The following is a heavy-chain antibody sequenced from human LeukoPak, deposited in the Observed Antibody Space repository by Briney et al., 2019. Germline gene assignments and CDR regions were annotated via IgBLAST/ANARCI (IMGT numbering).Heavy chain of an antibody. CDR3: ARDRGYSSSPDY. CDR2: IYYSGST. CDR1: GGSISSSSYY. V-gene: IGHV4-39*07. D-gene: IGHD6-13*01. J-gene: IGHJ4*02. Sequence: SETLSLTCTVSGGSISSSSYYWGWIHQPPGKGLEWIGSIYYSGSTYYNPSLKSRVTISVDTSKNQFSLKLSSVTAADTAVYYCARDRGYSSSPDYWGQGTLVTVSS.